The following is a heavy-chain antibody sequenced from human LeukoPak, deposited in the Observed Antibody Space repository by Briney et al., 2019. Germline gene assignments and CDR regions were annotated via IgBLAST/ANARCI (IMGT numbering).Heavy chain of an antibody. CDR2: INHSGST. CDR3: ARLYYDILTGYYNGFDY. D-gene: IGHD3-9*01. Sequence: SETLSLTCAVYGGSFSGYYWSWIRQPPGKGLEWIGEINHSGSTNYNPSLKSRVTISVDTSKNQFSLKLSSVTAADTAVYYCARLYYDILTGYYNGFDYWGQGTLVTVSS. J-gene: IGHJ4*02. CDR1: GGSFSGYY. V-gene: IGHV4-34*01.